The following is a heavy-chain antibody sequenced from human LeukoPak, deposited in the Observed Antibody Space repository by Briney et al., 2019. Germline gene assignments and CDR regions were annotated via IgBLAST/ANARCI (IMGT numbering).Heavy chain of an antibody. Sequence: SETLSLTCAVYGGSFSGYYWSWIRQPPGKGLEWIGEINHSGSTNYNPSLRSRVAISVDTSKNQFSLKLSSVTAADTAVYYCASLWPYQLSAFDIWGQGTLVTVSS. CDR3: ASLWPYQLSAFDI. D-gene: IGHD2-2*01. CDR2: INHSGST. V-gene: IGHV4-34*01. CDR1: GGSFSGYY. J-gene: IGHJ3*02.